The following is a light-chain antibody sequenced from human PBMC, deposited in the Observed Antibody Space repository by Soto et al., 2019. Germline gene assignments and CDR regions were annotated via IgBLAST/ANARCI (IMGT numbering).Light chain of an antibody. CDR1: HSISTY. CDR2: VAS. V-gene: IGKV1-39*01. J-gene: IGKJ4*01. CDR3: QQSYYTPLLT. Sequence: DIQMTQSPSSLSASVGDRVTITFRASHSISTYLNWYQQKPGEAPKLLIFVASNLRSGVPSRFSGSGSGTDFTLTISSLQPEDFATYYCQQSYYTPLLTFGGGTKVDIK.